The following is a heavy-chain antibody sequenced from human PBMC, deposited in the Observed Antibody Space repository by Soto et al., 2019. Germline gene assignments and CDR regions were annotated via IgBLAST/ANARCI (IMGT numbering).Heavy chain of an antibody. V-gene: IGHV3-23*01. Sequence: GGSLRLSCAASGFTFSNYAMTWVRQAPGKGLEWVLAISGTGDSTYYADSVKGRFTISRDNSKNTLYLQMSSLRAEDTALYYCAKLAASGGSRLYFDYWGQGTLVTVSS. CDR2: ISGTGDST. CDR1: GFTFSNYA. J-gene: IGHJ4*02. D-gene: IGHD2-15*01. CDR3: AKLAASGGSRLYFDY.